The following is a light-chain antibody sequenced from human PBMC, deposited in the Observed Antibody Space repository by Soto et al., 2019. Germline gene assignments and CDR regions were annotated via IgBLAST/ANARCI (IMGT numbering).Light chain of an antibody. CDR3: TSYTSSSTVYV. CDR1: SSDVGDYNY. V-gene: IGLV2-14*01. Sequence: QSALTQPASVSGSPGQSITISCTGTSSDVGDYNYVSWYQQHPGKAPKLMIYDVTDRPSGVSNRFSGSKSGNTASLTISGLQAGDEADYYCTSYTSSSTVYVFGTGTKVTVL. J-gene: IGLJ1*01. CDR2: DVT.